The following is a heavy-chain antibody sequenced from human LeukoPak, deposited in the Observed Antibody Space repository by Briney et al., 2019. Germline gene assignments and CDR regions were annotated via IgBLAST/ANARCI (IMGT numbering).Heavy chain of an antibody. CDR1: GGTFSSYA. J-gene: IGHJ6*02. D-gene: IGHD3-10*01. V-gene: IGHV1-69*05. CDR3: ARDGYYGSGSYPYYYGMDV. Sequence: SVKVSCKASGGTFSSYAISWVRQAPGQGLEWMGGIIPIFGTANYAQKLQGRVTMTTDTSTSTAYMELRSLRSDDTAVYYCARDGYYGSGSYPYYYGMDVWGQGTTVTVSS. CDR2: IIPIFGTA.